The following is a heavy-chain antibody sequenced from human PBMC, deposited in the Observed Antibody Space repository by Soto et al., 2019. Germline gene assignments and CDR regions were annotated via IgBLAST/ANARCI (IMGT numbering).Heavy chain of an antibody. Sequence: GGSLRLSCAASGFTFSSYWMHWVRQAPGKGLVWVSRINSDGSSTSYADSVKGRFTISRDNAKNTLYLQMNSLRAEDTAVYYCARKMVYYYYYGMDVWGQGTTVTVSS. D-gene: IGHD2-8*01. V-gene: IGHV3-74*01. CDR2: INSDGSST. J-gene: IGHJ6*02. CDR1: GFTFSSYW. CDR3: ARKMVYYYYYGMDV.